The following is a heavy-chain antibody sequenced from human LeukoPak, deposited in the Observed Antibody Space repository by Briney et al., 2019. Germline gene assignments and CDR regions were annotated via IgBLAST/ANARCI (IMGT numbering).Heavy chain of an antibody. V-gene: IGHV3-23*01. D-gene: IGHD4-17*01. CDR2: ISASGGHT. CDR3: AQDRDYGDYAY. Sequence: GGSLRLSCVVSGFTFSSSAMSWVRQAPGMGLEWVSAISASGGHTYYRDSVRGRFTISRDNSKNTLYLQMDSLKADDTAIYYCAQDRDYGDYAYWGQGTLVTVSS. CDR1: GFTFSSSA. J-gene: IGHJ4*02.